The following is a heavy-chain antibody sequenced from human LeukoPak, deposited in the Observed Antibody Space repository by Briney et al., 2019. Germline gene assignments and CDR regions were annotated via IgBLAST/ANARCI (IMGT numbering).Heavy chain of an antibody. J-gene: IGHJ4*02. V-gene: IGHV3-7*01. CDR2: IKQDGSEK. CDR3: ARTDHCSSTSCYPTTYFDY. CDR1: GFTFSSYW. D-gene: IGHD2-2*01. Sequence: PGGSLRLSCAASGFTFSSYWMSWVRQAPGKGLEWVANIKQDGSEKYYVDSVKGRFTISRDNAKNSLYLQMNSLRAEDTAVYYCARTDHCSSTSCYPTTYFDYWGQGTLVTVSS.